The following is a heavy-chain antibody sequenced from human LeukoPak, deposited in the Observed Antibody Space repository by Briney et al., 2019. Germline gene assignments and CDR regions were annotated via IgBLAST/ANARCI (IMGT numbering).Heavy chain of an antibody. CDR1: GFTFSGSA. CDR3: TKSSGSYSFDY. Sequence: PGGSLKLSCAASGFTFSGSAMHWVRQASGKGLEWVGRIRSKANNYATVYAASVKGRFTISRDDSKNTVYLQMNSLKTEDTAVYYCTKSSGSYSFDYWGQGTLVTVSS. D-gene: IGHD1-26*01. V-gene: IGHV3-73*01. CDR2: IRSKANNYAT. J-gene: IGHJ4*02.